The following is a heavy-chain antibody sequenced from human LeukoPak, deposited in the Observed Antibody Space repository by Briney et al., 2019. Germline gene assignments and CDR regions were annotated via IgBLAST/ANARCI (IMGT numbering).Heavy chain of an antibody. V-gene: IGHV1-46*03. J-gene: IGHJ5*02. D-gene: IGHD1-1*01. Sequence: ASVKVSCKASGYTFTSYYMHWLRQAPGPRLEWMGIINPSGGSTSHAQKFQGRGTMNRDTSNGTVYMDVRILRSEDTVVYYCARAKTGRKASWFDPWGQGTLVTVSS. CDR3: ARAKTGRKASWFDP. CDR2: INPSGGST. CDR1: GYTFTSYY.